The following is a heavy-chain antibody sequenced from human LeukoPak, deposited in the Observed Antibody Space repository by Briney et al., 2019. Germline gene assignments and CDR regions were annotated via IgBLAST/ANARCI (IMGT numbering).Heavy chain of an antibody. V-gene: IGHV3-23*01. Sequence: GGSLRLSCAASGFTFSSYAMSWVRQAPGKGLEWVSAISGSGGSTYYADSVKGRFTISRDNAKNSLFLQMNSLRAEDTAVYYCARIGGAYYYGSGSLRGAFDIWGQGTMVTVSS. D-gene: IGHD3-10*01. CDR2: ISGSGGST. J-gene: IGHJ3*02. CDR1: GFTFSSYA. CDR3: ARIGGAYYYGSGSLRGAFDI.